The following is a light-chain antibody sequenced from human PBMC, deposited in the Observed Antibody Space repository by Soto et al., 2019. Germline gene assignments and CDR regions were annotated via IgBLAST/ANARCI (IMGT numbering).Light chain of an antibody. CDR2: SSS. CDR1: QSVSSSY. J-gene: IGKJ2*01. V-gene: IGKV3-20*01. Sequence: EIVLTQSPGTLSLSPGESATLSCRASQSVSSSYLAWYQHKPGQAPRLLILSSSTRATGIPDRFSGSGSGTDFTLTISRLEPEDFAVYYCQQYCYSPMYTFGQGTKLEIK. CDR3: QQYCYSPMYT.